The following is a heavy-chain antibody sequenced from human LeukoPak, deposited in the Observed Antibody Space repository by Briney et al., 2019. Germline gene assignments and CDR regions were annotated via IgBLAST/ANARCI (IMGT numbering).Heavy chain of an antibody. CDR1: GYSITSSSW. CDR3: ARKENVYYYFDY. J-gene: IGHJ4*02. Sequence: SETLSLTCAVSGYSITSSSWWGWIRQPPGKGLGWIGYIYHSGTTYYNPSLQSRVTMSVDTSKNQFSLKLSSVTAVDTAVYYCARKENVYYYFDYWGQGTLVTVSS. CDR2: IYHSGTT. D-gene: IGHD3-10*01. V-gene: IGHV4-28*01.